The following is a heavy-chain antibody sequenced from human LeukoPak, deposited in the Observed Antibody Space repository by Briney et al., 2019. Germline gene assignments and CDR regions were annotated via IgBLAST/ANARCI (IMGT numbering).Heavy chain of an antibody. CDR1: GFTFTSSA. D-gene: IGHD4-17*01. J-gene: IGHJ4*02. CDR3: ASTYGDSTLSPFDY. V-gene: IGHV1-58*02. CDR2: IVVGSGNT. Sequence: GASVKVSCKASGFTFTSSAMQWVRQARGQRLEWIGWIVVGSGNTNYAQKFQERVTITRDMSTSTAYMELSSLRSEDTAVYYCASTYGDSTLSPFDYWGQGTLVTVSS.